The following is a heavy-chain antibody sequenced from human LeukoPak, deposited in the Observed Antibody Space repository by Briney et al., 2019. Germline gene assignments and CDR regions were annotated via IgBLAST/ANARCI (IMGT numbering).Heavy chain of an antibody. CDR1: GFTFSTYS. J-gene: IGHJ4*02. CDR3: ARDGDRYCSGGSCYYHY. Sequence: GGSLRLSCAASGFTFSTYSMNWDRQAPGKGLEWVSSITGSSSNIYYADSVKGRFTISRDNAKNSLYLQMNSLRAEDTAVYYCARDGDRYCSGGSCYYHYWGQGTLVTVSS. V-gene: IGHV3-21*01. D-gene: IGHD2-15*01. CDR2: ITGSSSNI.